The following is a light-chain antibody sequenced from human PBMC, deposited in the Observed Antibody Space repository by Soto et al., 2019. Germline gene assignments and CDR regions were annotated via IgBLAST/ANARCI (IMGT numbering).Light chain of an antibody. V-gene: IGKV4-1*01. J-gene: IGKJ1*01. CDR1: QGLLYNVNNKNY. CDR2: WAS. CDR3: QQYYDTPWT. Sequence: IVMTQSPDSLAVSLGERATIKCKSSQGLLYNVNNKNYLGWYQQKAGQPPKLLLYWASYRESGVPDRFSGSGSGTDFALTISSLQAEDVAVYYCQQYYDTPWTFGQGTKVDIK.